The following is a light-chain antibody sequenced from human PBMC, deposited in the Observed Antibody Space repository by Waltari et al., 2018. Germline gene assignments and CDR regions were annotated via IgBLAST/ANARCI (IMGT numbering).Light chain of an antibody. CDR3: AAWDDSLSAVV. J-gene: IGLJ2*01. V-gene: IGLV1-47*01. Sequence: QSVLTQPPSASGTPGQRVTISCSGSSSNIGSNYVYWYQQLPGTAPKLLIYRNNQRPSVVPDRFSVSMSGTSAALAISGLRSEDEADDYCAAWDDSLSAVVFGGGTKLTVL. CDR1: SSNIGSNY. CDR2: RNN.